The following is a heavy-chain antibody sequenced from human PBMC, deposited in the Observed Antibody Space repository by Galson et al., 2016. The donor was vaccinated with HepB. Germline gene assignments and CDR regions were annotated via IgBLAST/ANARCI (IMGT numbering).Heavy chain of an antibody. Sequence: SLRLSCAASGFTFNIHAMSWVRQAPGKGLDWVARIGGSGGTTNYADSVKGRFTISRDNSKNTLYLQMNSLGAEDTAVYYCAKGLDGDYSYFDDWGQGTLVTVSS. D-gene: IGHD4-17*01. V-gene: IGHV3-23*01. CDR1: GFTFNIHA. CDR3: AKGLDGDYSYFDD. J-gene: IGHJ4*02. CDR2: IGGSGGTT.